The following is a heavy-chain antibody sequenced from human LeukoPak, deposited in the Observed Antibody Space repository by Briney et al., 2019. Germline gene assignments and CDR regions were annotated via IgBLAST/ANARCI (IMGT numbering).Heavy chain of an antibody. Sequence: GGSLRLSCDASGFSINTYTMYWVRQAPGQGLEWVSGIRNSDGMTYYADSVKGRFTVSRDNSKNTLFVQMKSLRAEDTAVYYCAKDFVVVPGNVNYFDYWGQGTLVTVSS. CDR1: GFSINTYT. CDR2: IRNSDGMT. CDR3: AKDFVVVPGNVNYFDY. J-gene: IGHJ4*02. V-gene: IGHV3-23*01. D-gene: IGHD2-21*02.